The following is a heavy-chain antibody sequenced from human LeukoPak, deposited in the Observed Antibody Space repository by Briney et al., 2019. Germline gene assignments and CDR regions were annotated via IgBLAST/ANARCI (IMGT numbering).Heavy chain of an antibody. CDR3: AKDRPGAMLYFDC. Sequence: GGSLRLSCAASGFTFSDYGMSWVRQAPGKGLEWVSAMSGDGATTYYADSVKGRFTISRDNSKNALYPQINNLGAEDTAVYYCAKDRPGAMLYFDCWGQGTLVTVSS. D-gene: IGHD1-26*01. V-gene: IGHV3-23*01. CDR2: MSGDGATT. CDR1: GFTFSDYG. J-gene: IGHJ4*02.